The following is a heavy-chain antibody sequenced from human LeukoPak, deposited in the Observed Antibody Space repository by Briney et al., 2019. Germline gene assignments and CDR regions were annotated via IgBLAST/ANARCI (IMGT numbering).Heavy chain of an antibody. J-gene: IGHJ4*02. V-gene: IGHV4-34*01. D-gene: IGHD4-11*01. Sequence: SETLSLTCAVYGGSFSGYYWSWIRQPPGKGLEWIGSIYYSGSTYYNPSLKSRVTLSVDTSKNQFSLKLSSVTAADTAVYYCASRYDYSNYIGYWGQGTLVTVSS. CDR1: GGSFSGYY. CDR3: ASRYDYSNYIGY. CDR2: IYYSGST.